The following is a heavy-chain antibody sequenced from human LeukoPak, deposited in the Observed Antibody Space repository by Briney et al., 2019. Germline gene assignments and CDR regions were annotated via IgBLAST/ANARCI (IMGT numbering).Heavy chain of an antibody. CDR3: ARGTAGSGSYYKVPFDY. J-gene: IGHJ4*02. V-gene: IGHV4-34*01. CDR2: INHSGST. CDR1: GGSFSGYY. D-gene: IGHD3-10*01. Sequence: PSETLSLTCAVYGGSFSGYYWSWIRQPPGKGLEWIGEINHSGSTNYNPSLKSRVTISVDTSKNQFSLKLSSVTAADTAVYYCARGTAGSGSYYKVPFDYWGQGTLVTVSS.